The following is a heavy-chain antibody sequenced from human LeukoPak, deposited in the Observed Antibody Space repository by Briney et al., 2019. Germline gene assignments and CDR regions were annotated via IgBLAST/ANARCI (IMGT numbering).Heavy chain of an antibody. CDR1: GYTFTGYY. Sequence: ASVKVSCKASGYTFTGYYMHWVRQAPGQGLEWMGWINPNSGGTNYAQKFQGRVTMTRDTSTSTVYMELSSLRSEDTAVYYCARALYGSAEGWFDPWGQGTLVTVSS. CDR3: ARALYGSAEGWFDP. V-gene: IGHV1-2*02. J-gene: IGHJ5*02. D-gene: IGHD3-10*01. CDR2: INPNSGGT.